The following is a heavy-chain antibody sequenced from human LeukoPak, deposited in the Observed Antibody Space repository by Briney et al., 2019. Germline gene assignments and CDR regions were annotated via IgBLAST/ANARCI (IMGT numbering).Heavy chain of an antibody. D-gene: IGHD3-10*01. CDR2: INHSGST. CDR1: GGSFSGYY. J-gene: IGHJ4*02. V-gene: IGHV4-34*01. CDR3: ARGGWYYGSGSYYMY. Sequence: SETLSLTCAVYGGSFSGYYWSWIRQPPGKGLEWIGEINHSGSTNYNPSLKSRVTISVDTSKNQFSLKLSSVTAADTAVYYCARGGWYYGSGSYYMYWGQGTLVTVSS.